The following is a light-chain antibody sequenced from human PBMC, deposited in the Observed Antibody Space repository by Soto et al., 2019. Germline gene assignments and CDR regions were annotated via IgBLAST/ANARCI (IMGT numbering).Light chain of an antibody. J-gene: IGKJ4*01. V-gene: IGKV2-30*01. CDR2: QVS. CDR3: LQGTHWPLT. Sequence: DVVMTQSPVSLPVTLGQPASISCRSSQSLVYSDGNTYLNWFQQRPGQSPRRLIYQVSNRDSGVPDRFSGSGSGTDFTLKISRVEAEDVGVYYCLQGTHWPLTVGGGTKVEIK. CDR1: QSLVYSDGNTY.